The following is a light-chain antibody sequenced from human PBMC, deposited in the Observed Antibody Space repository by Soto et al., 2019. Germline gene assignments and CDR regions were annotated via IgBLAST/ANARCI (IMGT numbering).Light chain of an antibody. Sequence: QSVLTQPPSASGSPGQSVTISCTGTSSDVGGYKYVSWYQQHPGKAPKLIIYEVTKRPSGVPDRFSASKSGNTASLTVSGLQAEDEADYYCSSFAGTSDVGVFGTGTKVTVL. CDR3: SSFAGTSDVGV. CDR2: EVT. V-gene: IGLV2-8*01. CDR1: SSDVGGYKY. J-gene: IGLJ1*01.